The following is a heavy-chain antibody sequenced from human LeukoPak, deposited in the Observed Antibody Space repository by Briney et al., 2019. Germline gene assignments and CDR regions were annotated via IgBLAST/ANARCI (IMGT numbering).Heavy chain of an antibody. CDR1: GFTFSSYA. D-gene: IGHD2-2*01. V-gene: IGHV3-23*01. J-gene: IGHJ3*02. Sequence: GSLRLSCAASGFTFSSYAMSWVRQAPGKGLEWVSAISGSGGSTYYADSVKGRFTISRDNSKNTLYLQMNSLRAEDTAVYYCAKGPYCSSTSCYRHDAFDIWGQGTMVTVSS. CDR2: ISGSGGST. CDR3: AKGPYCSSTSCYRHDAFDI.